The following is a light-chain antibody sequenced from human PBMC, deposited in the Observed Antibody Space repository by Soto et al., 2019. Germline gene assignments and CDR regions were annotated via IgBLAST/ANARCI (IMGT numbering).Light chain of an antibody. Sequence: DIQMTQSPSSLSASVGDRVTITCRASQSISSYLNWYQQKPGKAPKLLIYAAYNLQSGVPSRFSGSASGTDFPLTISSLQPEDFTTHYCQESYDTPYTFGQGTKLEIK. CDR3: QESYDTPYT. V-gene: IGKV1-39*01. CDR1: QSISSY. J-gene: IGKJ2*01. CDR2: AAY.